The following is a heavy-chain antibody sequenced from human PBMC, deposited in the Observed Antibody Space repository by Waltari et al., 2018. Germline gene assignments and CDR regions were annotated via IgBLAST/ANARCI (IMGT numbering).Heavy chain of an antibody. D-gene: IGHD2-2*01. CDR1: GFTFSRFA. V-gene: IGHV3-30-3*01. Sequence: QVQLVESGGGVVQPGTSLRLSCAASGFTFSRFAIHWIRQAPGKGLAWVAVISYDGSNKYYSDSVKGRFTISRDNSKDTLYLQMNSLRADDTAVYYCARDLSGMPSYFDYWGQGTLVTVSS. CDR3: ARDLSGMPSYFDY. CDR2: ISYDGSNK. J-gene: IGHJ4*02.